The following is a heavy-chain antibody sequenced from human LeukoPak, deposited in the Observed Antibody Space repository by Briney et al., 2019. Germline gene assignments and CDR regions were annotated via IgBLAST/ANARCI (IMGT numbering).Heavy chain of an antibody. CDR1: GFSFSGSA. J-gene: IGHJ6*02. Sequence: GGSLKLSCAASGFSFSGSAMHWVRQASGKGLEWLGRIRSRANSYVTVYAASVEGRVTISRDDSKNTAYLQMNSLKTEDTAVYYCTRHSDKYCSGAGCYVNNLYGLDVWGQGTTVTVSS. CDR2: IRSRANSYVT. V-gene: IGHV3-73*01. CDR3: TRHSDKYCSGAGCYVNNLYGLDV. D-gene: IGHD2-15*01.